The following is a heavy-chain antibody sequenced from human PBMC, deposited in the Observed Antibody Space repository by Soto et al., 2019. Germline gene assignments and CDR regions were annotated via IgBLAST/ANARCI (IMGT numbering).Heavy chain of an antibody. J-gene: IGHJ6*02. Sequence: PGGSLRLSCAASGFTSSSYGMHWVRQAPGKGLEWVAVISYDGSNKYYADSVKGRFTISRDNSKNTLYLQMNSLRAEDTAVYYCAKPADSPESPRAMKVKRTIAAAADYYYYGMDVWGQGTTVTVSS. CDR1: GFTSSSYG. CDR2: ISYDGSNK. D-gene: IGHD6-13*01. V-gene: IGHV3-30*18. CDR3: AKPADSPESPRAMKVKRTIAAAADYYYYGMDV.